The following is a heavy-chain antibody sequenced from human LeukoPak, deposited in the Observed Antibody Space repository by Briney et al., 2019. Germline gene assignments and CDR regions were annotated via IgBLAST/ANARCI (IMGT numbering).Heavy chain of an antibody. CDR1: GFTFSSYA. J-gene: IGHJ4*02. V-gene: IGHV3-15*01. CDR3: TSGIGTIDF. CDR2: IKSRSDGGTT. D-gene: IGHD1-1*01. Sequence: GGSLRLSCAASGFTFSSYAIHWVRQAPGKGLEWVGRIKSRSDGGTTDYAAPVTGRFTISRDDSRNTLYLEMNSLKTEDTAVYYCTSGIGTIDFWGQGTLVTVSS.